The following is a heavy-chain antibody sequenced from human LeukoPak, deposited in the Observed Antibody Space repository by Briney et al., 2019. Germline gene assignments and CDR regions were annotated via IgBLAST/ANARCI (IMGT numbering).Heavy chain of an antibody. CDR2: INPNSGGT. CDR3: ARSQLRGGYYYYMDV. V-gene: IGHV1-2*02. CDR1: GYTFTGYY. J-gene: IGHJ6*03. Sequence: GASVKVSCKASGYTFTGYYMHWVRQAPGQGLEWMGWINPNSGGTNYAQKFQGRVTMTRDTSISTAYMELSRLRSDDTAVYYCARSQLRGGYYYYMDVWGKGTTVTISS. D-gene: IGHD3-16*01.